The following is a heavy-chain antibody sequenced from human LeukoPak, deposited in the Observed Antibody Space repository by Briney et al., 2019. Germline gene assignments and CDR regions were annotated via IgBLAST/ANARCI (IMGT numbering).Heavy chain of an antibody. V-gene: IGHV3-23*01. Sequence: GGSLRLSCAASGFTFSSYAMGWVRQAPGKGLEWVSAISGSGGSTYYADSVKGRFTISRDNSKNTLYLQMNSLRAEDTAVYYCAKLGFGVVIMYFDYWGQGTLVTVSS. D-gene: IGHD3-3*01. CDR2: ISGSGGST. CDR3: AKLGFGVVIMYFDY. J-gene: IGHJ4*02. CDR1: GFTFSSYA.